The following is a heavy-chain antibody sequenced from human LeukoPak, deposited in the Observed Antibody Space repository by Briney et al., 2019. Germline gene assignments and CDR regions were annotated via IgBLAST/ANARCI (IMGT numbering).Heavy chain of an antibody. CDR3: ARGTATAIPEGTFDY. V-gene: IGHV4-39*01. CDR1: GGSISSSCYY. Sequence: SETLSLTCTVSGGSISSSCYYWGWIRQPPGKGLEWIGSIYYSGSTYYNPSLKSRVTISVDTSKNQFSLKLSSVTAADTAVYYCARGTATAIPEGTFDYWGQGTLVTVSS. D-gene: IGHD2-2*02. CDR2: IYYSGST. J-gene: IGHJ4*02.